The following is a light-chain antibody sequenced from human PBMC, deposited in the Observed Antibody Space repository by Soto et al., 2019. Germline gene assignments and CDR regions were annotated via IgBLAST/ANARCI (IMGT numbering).Light chain of an antibody. Sequence: DTVMAQTQASLSVSLGERATINCKSTQRVSHNCNSFLAWYQQKQGQSPKLRITWASTRESGVPDRFSGSGSGTNCTLTITSRQAEDVAVYYCQQSYETPFTFGPGTKVNIK. J-gene: IGKJ3*01. V-gene: IGKV4-1*01. CDR2: WAS. CDR3: QQSYETPFT. CDR1: QRVSHNCNSF.